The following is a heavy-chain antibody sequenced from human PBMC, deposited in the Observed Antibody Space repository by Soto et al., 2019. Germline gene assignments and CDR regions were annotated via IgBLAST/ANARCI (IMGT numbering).Heavy chain of an antibody. D-gene: IGHD1-26*01. V-gene: IGHV3-66*02. CDR1: GGTVSSKY. CDR2: IYSGGST. CDR3: ARDQDSGRYHYRALDY. J-gene: IGHJ4*02. Sequence: GSSVRVSCAASGGTVSSKYMSWARQAPGKGLEWVSVIYSGGSTYYADSVKGRFTISRDTYKNTLYLHMNSLTAEDTAVYYCARDQDSGRYHYRALDYWGRGTLVTVSS.